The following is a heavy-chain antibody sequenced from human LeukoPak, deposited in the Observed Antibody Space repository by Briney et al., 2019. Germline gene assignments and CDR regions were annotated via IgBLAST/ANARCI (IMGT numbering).Heavy chain of an antibody. CDR2: IYYSGST. V-gene: IGHV4-30-4*08. CDR1: GGSISSGDYY. CDR3: AVVPTPHYILWFSLGREAFDI. D-gene: IGHD2-21*01. Sequence: SQTLSLTCTVSGGSISSGDYYWSWIRQPPGKGLEWIGYIYYSGSTYYNPSLKSRVTISVDTSKNLFSLKLSSVTAADTAVYYCAVVPTPHYILWFSLGREAFDIWGQGTVVTVSS. J-gene: IGHJ3*02.